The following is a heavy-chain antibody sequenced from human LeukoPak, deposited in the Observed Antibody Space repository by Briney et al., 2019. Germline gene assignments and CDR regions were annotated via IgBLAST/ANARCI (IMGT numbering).Heavy chain of an antibody. Sequence: SGGSLRLSCAASGFALSKYWMSWVRQAPGKGLEWVSNIKQDESEKYYVDSVKGRFTISRDNADNSLYLQMNSLRAEDTAVYYCARGGPQTGTTWYMDVWGKGTTVTVSS. J-gene: IGHJ6*03. CDR1: GFALSKYW. D-gene: IGHD1-1*01. CDR3: ARGGPQTGTTWYMDV. CDR2: IKQDESEK. V-gene: IGHV3-7*01.